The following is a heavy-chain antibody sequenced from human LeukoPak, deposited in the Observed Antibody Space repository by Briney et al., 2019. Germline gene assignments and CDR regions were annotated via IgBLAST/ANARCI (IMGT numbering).Heavy chain of an antibody. CDR1: GGSVSRGSYY. CDR3: ARLGALHDAFDV. D-gene: IGHD3-16*01. J-gene: IGHJ3*01. CDR2: IHYSGST. Sequence: SETLSLTCTVSGGSVSRGSYYWSWIRQPPGKGLEWIGNIHYSGSTKYSSSLKSRITISVDTSNNQFSLRVTSLTAADTAVYYCARLGALHDAFDVWGQGTLVAVSS. V-gene: IGHV4-61*01.